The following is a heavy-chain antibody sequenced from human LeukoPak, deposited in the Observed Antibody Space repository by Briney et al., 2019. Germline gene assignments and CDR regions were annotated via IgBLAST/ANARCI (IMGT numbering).Heavy chain of an antibody. CDR1: GVTVDDYA. CDR2: ISWNSGSI. J-gene: IGHJ6*03. V-gene: IGHV3-9*01. CDR3: AKEDSNADYYYMDV. Sequence: GGSLRLSCAASGVTVDDYAMHWVRQAPGKGLEWVSGISWNSGSIGYADSVKGRFTISRDNAKNSLYLQMNSLRAEDTALYYCAKEDSNADYYYMDVWGKGTTVTVSS. D-gene: IGHD4-11*01.